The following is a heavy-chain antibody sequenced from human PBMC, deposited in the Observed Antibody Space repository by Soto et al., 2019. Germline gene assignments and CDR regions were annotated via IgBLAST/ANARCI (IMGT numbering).Heavy chain of an antibody. J-gene: IGHJ5*02. Sequence: SETLSLTCTVSGASLHIGGYYWAWIRQNPGKGLEWIGYIYYTGVTYYNPSLGSRVNISVDTSKNRFSLELTSVTAADTAVYYCARDGSSTVNWLDPWGQGLLVTVSS. D-gene: IGHD2-2*01. V-gene: IGHV4-31*03. CDR1: GASLHIGGYY. CDR2: IYYTGVT. CDR3: ARDGSSTVNWLDP.